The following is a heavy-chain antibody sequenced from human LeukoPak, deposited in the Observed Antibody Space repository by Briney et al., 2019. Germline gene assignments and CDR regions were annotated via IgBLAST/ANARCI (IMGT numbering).Heavy chain of an antibody. D-gene: IGHD5-12*01. J-gene: IGHJ4*02. CDR2: ISPHSGGT. CDR3: ARGGTDY. CDR1: GYTFTGYY. Sequence: EASVTVSCTASGYTFTGYYIYWVRQAPGQRLEWMGQISPHSGGTNYAQKFQGRVTMTRDTSISTAYMELSNLRSDDTAVYYCARGGTDYWGQGTLVTVSS. V-gene: IGHV1-2*06.